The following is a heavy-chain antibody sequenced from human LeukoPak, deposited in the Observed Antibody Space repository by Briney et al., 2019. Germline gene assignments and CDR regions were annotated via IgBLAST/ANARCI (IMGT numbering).Heavy chain of an antibody. CDR2: ISSSSSYI. J-gene: IGHJ4*02. V-gene: IGHV3-21*01. CDR1: GFTFSSYS. D-gene: IGHD1-20*01. Sequence: PGGSPRLSCAASGFTFSSYSMNWVRQAPGKGLEWVSSISSSSSYIYYADSVKGRFTISRDNAKNSLYLQMNSLRAEDTAVYYCARAWEYNWSLKGSFDYWGQGTLVTVSS. CDR3: ARAWEYNWSLKGSFDY.